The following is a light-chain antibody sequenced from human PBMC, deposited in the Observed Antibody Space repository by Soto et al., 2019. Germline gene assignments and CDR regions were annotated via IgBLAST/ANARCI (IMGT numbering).Light chain of an antibody. CDR2: DVS. CDR3: HQRYNWPRVT. CDR1: QSLSSY. J-gene: IGKJ5*01. V-gene: IGKV3-11*01. Sequence: EIVLTQSPGTLSLSPGERATLSCRASQSLSSYLAWYQQKPGQAPRLLIYDVSNRATGIPARFSGSGSGTDFTLTITSLEPEDFAVYFCHQRYNWPRVTFGQGTRLEI.